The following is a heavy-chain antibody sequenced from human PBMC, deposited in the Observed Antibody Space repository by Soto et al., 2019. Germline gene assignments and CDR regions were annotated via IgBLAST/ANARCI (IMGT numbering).Heavy chain of an antibody. V-gene: IGHV3-7*01. CDR1: GFIFNNYW. D-gene: IGHD3-22*01. Sequence: EVQLVESGGGLVQPGGSLRLSCAASGFIFNNYWMTWVRQAPGKGLEWVANIKQDGSEKYYVDSVKGRFTISRDNAKNSLYLQMNSLRADDTVVYYCARDAYYDESSGYFDYWGQGTLVTVSS. CDR2: IKQDGSEK. CDR3: ARDAYYDESSGYFDY. J-gene: IGHJ4*02.